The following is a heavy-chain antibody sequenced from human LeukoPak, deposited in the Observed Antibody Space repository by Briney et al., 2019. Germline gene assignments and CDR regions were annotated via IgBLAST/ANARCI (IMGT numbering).Heavy chain of an antibody. CDR3: ARDSGYGSGSYYGSGFDP. Sequence: SVKVSCKASGGTFSSYAISWVRQAPGQGLEWMGRIIPIFGIANYAQKFQGRVTITADKSTSTAYMELSSLRSEDTAVYYCARDSGYGSGSYYGSGFDPWGQGTLVTVSS. CDR1: GGTFSSYA. D-gene: IGHD3-10*01. CDR2: IIPIFGIA. V-gene: IGHV1-69*04. J-gene: IGHJ5*02.